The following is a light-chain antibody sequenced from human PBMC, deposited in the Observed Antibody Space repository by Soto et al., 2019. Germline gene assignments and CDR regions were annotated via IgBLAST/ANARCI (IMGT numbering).Light chain of an antibody. CDR1: SSDVGGYNH. Sequence: QSALTQPASVSGSPGQSSTISCTGTSSDVGGYNHVSWYQQHPGKVPKVMIYDVSNRPSGVSNRFSGSKSGNTASLTISGLHAEDEADYYCSSYTSSGTWVFGGGTKLTVL. CDR3: SSYTSSGTWV. V-gene: IGLV2-14*03. J-gene: IGLJ3*02. CDR2: DVS.